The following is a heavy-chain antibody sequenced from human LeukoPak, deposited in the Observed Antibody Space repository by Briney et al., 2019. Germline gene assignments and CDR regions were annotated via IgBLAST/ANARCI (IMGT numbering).Heavy chain of an antibody. V-gene: IGHV4-59*01. CDR3: ARAPTTVVRLGCYYGMDV. D-gene: IGHD4-23*01. Sequence: PSETLSLTCTVSGGSISSYYWSWIRQPPGKGLEWIGYIYYSGSTNYNPSLKSRVTISVDTSKNQFSLKLSSVTAADTAVYYCARAPTTVVRLGCYYGMDVWGQGTTVTVSS. CDR2: IYYSGST. CDR1: GGSISSYY. J-gene: IGHJ6*02.